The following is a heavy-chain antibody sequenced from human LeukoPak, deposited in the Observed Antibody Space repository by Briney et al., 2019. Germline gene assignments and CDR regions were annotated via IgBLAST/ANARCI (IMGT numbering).Heavy chain of an antibody. CDR1: GFTFRTYS. CDR3: ARGRIDMIRREGSWFDA. D-gene: IGHD3-10*01. CDR2: ISEGSSTI. Sequence: GGSLRLSCAASGFTFRTYSMNWVRQAPGMGLEWVSYISEGSSTIYYADSVKGRFTISRDNAKNSLCLQMNSLRDEDTAVYYCARGRIDMIRREGSWFDAWGQGTLVTVSS. J-gene: IGHJ5*02. V-gene: IGHV3-48*02.